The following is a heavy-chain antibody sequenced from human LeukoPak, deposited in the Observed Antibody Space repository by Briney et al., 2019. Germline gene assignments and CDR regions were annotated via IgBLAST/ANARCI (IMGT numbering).Heavy chain of an antibody. CDR3: ARDQNSYGDYPDY. D-gene: IGHD4-17*01. V-gene: IGHV1-69*04. Sequence: ASVKVSCKASGGTFSSYAISWVRQAPGQGLEWMGRIIPILGIANYAQKFQGRVTITADKSTSTAYMELSSLRSEDTAVYYCARDQNSYGDYPDYWGQGTLVTVSS. J-gene: IGHJ4*02. CDR1: GGTFSSYA. CDR2: IIPILGIA.